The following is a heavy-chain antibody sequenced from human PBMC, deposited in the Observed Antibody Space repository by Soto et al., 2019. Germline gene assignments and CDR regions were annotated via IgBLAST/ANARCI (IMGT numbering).Heavy chain of an antibody. V-gene: IGHV3-9*01. Sequence: PGGSLRLSCAASGFTFDDYAMHRVRQAPGKGLEWVSGISWNSGRIGYADSVKGRFTISRDNAKNSLYLQMNSLRAEDTALYYCAKSPSYYGDFDYWGQGTLVTVSS. CDR1: GFTFDDYA. CDR2: ISWNSGRI. CDR3: AKSPSYYGDFDY. D-gene: IGHD4-17*01. J-gene: IGHJ4*02.